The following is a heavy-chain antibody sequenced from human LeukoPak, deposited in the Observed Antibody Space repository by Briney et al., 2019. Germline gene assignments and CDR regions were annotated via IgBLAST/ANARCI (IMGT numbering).Heavy chain of an antibody. Sequence: PSETLSLTCAVYGGSFSSYYWGWIRQPPGKGLEWIGSIYYSGSTYYNPSLKSRVTISVDTSKNQFSLKLSSVTAADTAVYYCARDPRDYGNTDYWGQGTLVTVSS. D-gene: IGHD4-17*01. V-gene: IGHV4-39*07. CDR2: IYYSGST. J-gene: IGHJ4*02. CDR1: GGSFSSYY. CDR3: ARDPRDYGNTDY.